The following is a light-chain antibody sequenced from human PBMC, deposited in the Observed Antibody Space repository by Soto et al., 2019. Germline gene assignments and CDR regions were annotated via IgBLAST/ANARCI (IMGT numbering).Light chain of an antibody. CDR3: QEYNNYWT. V-gene: IGKV1-5*01. CDR1: QTISRW. J-gene: IGKJ1*01. CDR2: AAS. Sequence: IQMTQALSTRPASVGDTVTSTCRARQTISRWLDWYQQSPRKAPRLLVYAASALESGGSSRFSASRSGTQFPPTLTSPHPDAFATYYCQEYNNYWTFGQGAKVDIK.